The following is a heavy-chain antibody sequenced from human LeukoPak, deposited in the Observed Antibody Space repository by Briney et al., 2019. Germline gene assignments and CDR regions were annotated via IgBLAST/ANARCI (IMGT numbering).Heavy chain of an antibody. J-gene: IGHJ4*02. Sequence: GGSLRLSCAASGFTFSLSAITWVRHPPGKGLEWVATVSNSGAATYYADSVKGRFSISRDNSKNTVSLEMSNLRTDDTAIYYCAKEAFRPALLDFWGQGSLVTVSS. CDR2: VSNSGAAT. V-gene: IGHV3-23*01. CDR1: GFTFSLSA. CDR3: AKEAFRPALLDF. D-gene: IGHD2-21*01.